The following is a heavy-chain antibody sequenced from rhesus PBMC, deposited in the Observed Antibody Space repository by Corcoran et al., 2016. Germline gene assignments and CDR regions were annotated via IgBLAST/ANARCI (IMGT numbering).Heavy chain of an antibody. Sequence: EVQLVESGGGLVQPGGSLRLSCAASGFTFSNYYMHWVRQAQGKGLEWVGSIRNKPNSYTTEYAVAVKGRFIISRDESKNTLYLQMSTLKTEDTARYYCTKHARGLDSWGQGVVVTVSS. CDR2: IRNKPNSYTT. CDR1: GFTFSNYY. J-gene: IGHJ6*01. V-gene: IGHV3-20*01. CDR3: TKHARGLDS.